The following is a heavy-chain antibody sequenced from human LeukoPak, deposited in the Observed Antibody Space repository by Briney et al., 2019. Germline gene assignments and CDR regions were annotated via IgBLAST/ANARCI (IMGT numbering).Heavy chain of an antibody. D-gene: IGHD6-19*01. V-gene: IGHV1-2*02. CDR3: ARDRVGSGWPRPYYFEF. CDR1: GYTFTGYY. CDR2: ISPNTGAT. Sequence: GASVKDSCKPSGYTFTGYYLHWVRQAPGQALEWMGWISPNTGATIYAQNFQGRVTMSRDTSISTAYLDLSSLRSDDTAVYYCARDRVGSGWPRPYYFEFWGQGTLVTVSS. J-gene: IGHJ4*02.